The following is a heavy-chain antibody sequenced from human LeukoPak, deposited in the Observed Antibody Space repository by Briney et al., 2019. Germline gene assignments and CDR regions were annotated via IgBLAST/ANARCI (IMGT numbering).Heavy chain of an antibody. CDR2: IYYSGST. CDR3: ARRPGRYYGMDV. Sequence: PSETLSLTCTVSGGSISSYYWSWIRQPPGKGLEWIGYIYYSGSTNYNPSLQSRVTISVDTSKNQFSQRLSSVTAADTAVYYCARRPGRYYGMDVWGQGTTVTVSS. J-gene: IGHJ6*02. CDR1: GGSISSYY. V-gene: IGHV4-59*08.